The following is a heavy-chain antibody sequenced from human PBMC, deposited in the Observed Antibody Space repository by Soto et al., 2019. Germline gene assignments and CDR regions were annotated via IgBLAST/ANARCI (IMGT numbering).Heavy chain of an antibody. CDR1: GYTFTTHA. J-gene: IGHJ4*02. CDR3: ARPVTGSGSFWDF. CDR2: ISTYNGHT. Sequence: GASVKVSCKASGYTFTTHAISWVRQAPGQGLEWMGWISTYNGHTNYAQKFQGRVTMTTDTSTSTAYMELRSLRSDDSAVYYCARPVTGSGSFWDFWGQGTMVTVSS. D-gene: IGHD3-22*01. V-gene: IGHV1-18*01.